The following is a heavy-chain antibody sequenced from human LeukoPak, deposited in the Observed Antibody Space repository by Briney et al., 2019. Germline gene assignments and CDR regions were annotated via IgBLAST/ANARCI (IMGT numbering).Heavy chain of an antibody. Sequence: ASVKVSCKATGYTFTSYGISWVRQAPGQGLEWMGWISSNSDNTNYAQKLQGRVTMTTDTSTSTAYMELSRLRSDDTAVYYCAGELGYCSSTSCYYYFDYWGQGTLVTVSS. CDR1: GYTFTSYG. J-gene: IGHJ4*02. CDR2: ISSNSDNT. CDR3: AGELGYCSSTSCYYYFDY. D-gene: IGHD2-2*01. V-gene: IGHV1-18*01.